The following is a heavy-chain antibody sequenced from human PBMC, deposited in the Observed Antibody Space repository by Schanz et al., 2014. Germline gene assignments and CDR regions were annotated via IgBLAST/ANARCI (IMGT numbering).Heavy chain of an antibody. D-gene: IGHD3-10*01. Sequence: VQLVESGGGVVQPGRSLRLSCATSGLNFDYYAMNWVRQAPGRGLEWVSGITRQGTTYYADFVKGRFSISRDLSSNTLYLQMNSLRADDSAIYYCAKDFFIGVARGVIISHDAIDIWGQGTKVTVSS. V-gene: IGHV3-23*04. J-gene: IGHJ3*02. CDR2: ITRQGTT. CDR3: AKDFFIGVARGVIISHDAIDI. CDR1: GLNFDYYA.